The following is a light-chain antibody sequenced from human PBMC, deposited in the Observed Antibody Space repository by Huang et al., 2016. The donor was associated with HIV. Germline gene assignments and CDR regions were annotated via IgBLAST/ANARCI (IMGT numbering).Light chain of an antibody. J-gene: IGKJ1*01. V-gene: IGKV1-NL1*01. Sequence: DIQMTQSPLSLSASVGDRVTITCRASQGIRNSLAWYQQKPVKAPKLLVYAASRVESGVPSWFSCSGSGTNFTLIISSLQPEDFATYYCQQYHSSWTFGQGTKVEIK. CDR1: QGIRNS. CDR3: QQYHSSWT. CDR2: AAS.